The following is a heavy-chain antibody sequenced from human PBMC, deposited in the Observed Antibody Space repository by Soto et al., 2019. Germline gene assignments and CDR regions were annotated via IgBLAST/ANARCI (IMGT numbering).Heavy chain of an antibody. CDR2: INHSGST. V-gene: IGHV4-34*01. CDR3: ARLGGYYQALDP. CDR1: GGSFSGYY. Sequence: PSETLSLTCAVYGGSFSGYYWSWIRQPPGKGLEWIGEINHSGSTNYNPSLKSRVTISVDTSKNQFSLKLSSVTAADTAVYYCARLGGYYQALDPWRQGTLVTGS. J-gene: IGHJ5*02. D-gene: IGHD3-22*01.